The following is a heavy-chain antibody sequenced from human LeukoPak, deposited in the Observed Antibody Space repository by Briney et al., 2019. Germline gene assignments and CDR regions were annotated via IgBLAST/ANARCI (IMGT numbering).Heavy chain of an antibody. V-gene: IGHV1-69-2*01. CDR3: ARAAISKDGSGYFY. CDR1: GYTLTDYY. J-gene: IGHJ4*02. CDR2: VDPEDGET. D-gene: IGHD3-22*01. Sequence: GASVKVSCKASGYTLTDYYMHWVQQAPGKGLEWMGRVDPEDGETIYAEKFQGRVTITADTSINTAYMELRSLRSDDTAVYYCARAAISKDGSGYFYWGQGTLVTVSS.